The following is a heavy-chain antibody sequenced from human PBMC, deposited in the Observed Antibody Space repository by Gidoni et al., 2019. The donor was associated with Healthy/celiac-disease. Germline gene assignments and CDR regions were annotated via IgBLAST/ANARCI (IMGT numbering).Heavy chain of an antibody. CDR3: ARGTSTSCYFATNCWFDP. CDR1: GGTFSSYA. J-gene: IGHJ5*02. V-gene: IGHV1-69*01. Sequence: QVQLVQSGAEVKQPGSSVKVSCKASGGTFSSYAISWVRQAPGQGLEWMGGIIPIFGTANYAQKFQGRVTITADESTSTAYMELSSLRSEDTAVYYCARGTSTSCYFATNCWFDPWGQGTLVTVSS. CDR2: IIPIFGTA. D-gene: IGHD2-2*01.